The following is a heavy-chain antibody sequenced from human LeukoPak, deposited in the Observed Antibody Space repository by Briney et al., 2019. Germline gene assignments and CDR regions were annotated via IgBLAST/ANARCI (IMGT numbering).Heavy chain of an antibody. Sequence: PGGSLRLSCAASGFTVSSNYMSWVRQAPGKGLEWVAVIYSGGSTYYADSVKGRFTISRDNSKNTLYLQMNSLRAEDTAVYHCAKDLGRGAAAGTGAFDIWGQGTMVTVSS. J-gene: IGHJ3*02. D-gene: IGHD6-13*01. V-gene: IGHV3-53*05. CDR2: IYSGGST. CDR3: AKDLGRGAAAGTGAFDI. CDR1: GFTVSSNY.